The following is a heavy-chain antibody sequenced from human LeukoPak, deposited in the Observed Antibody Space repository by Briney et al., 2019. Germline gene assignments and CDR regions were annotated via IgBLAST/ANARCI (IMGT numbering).Heavy chain of an antibody. CDR3: GRDIGAAIGH. D-gene: IGHD6-13*01. CDR1: GDSVSSYSAG. CDR2: TYYRSKWYN. Sequence: SQTLSLTCAISGDSVSSYSAGWNWIRQSPSRGLEWLGRTYYRSKWYNEYALPVRSRTTISPDTSKNQVSLQLNSVTPDDTAFYYCGRDIGAAIGHWGQGTLVTVSS. V-gene: IGHV6-1*01. J-gene: IGHJ4*02.